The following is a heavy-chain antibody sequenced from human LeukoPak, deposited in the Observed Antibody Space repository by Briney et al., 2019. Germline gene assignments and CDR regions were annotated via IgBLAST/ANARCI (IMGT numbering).Heavy chain of an antibody. Sequence: SETLSLTCTVSGVSISTSIYYWGWIRQPPGKGLEWIGSIYYTGSTYYNPSLKKRVTISVDTSKNQLSLKLRSVTAADTAVYYCARQTTGGYSRSSGRFDYWAREPWSPSPQ. CDR2: IYYTGST. J-gene: IGHJ4*02. D-gene: IGHD3-22*01. CDR3: ARQTTGGYSRSSGRFDY. V-gene: IGHV4-39*01. CDR1: GVSISTSIYY.